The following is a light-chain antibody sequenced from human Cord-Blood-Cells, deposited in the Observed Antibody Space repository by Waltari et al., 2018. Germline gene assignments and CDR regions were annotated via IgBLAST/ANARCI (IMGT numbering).Light chain of an antibody. CDR1: QDISNY. CDR3: QQYDNLRIT. J-gene: IGKJ5*01. Sequence: DIQMTQSPSSLSASVGDRVTITCQASQDISNYLNWYQQKPGKAPKLLIYDASNLETGVPSRVSGSGSGTDFTFTISSLQPEDIATYYCQQYDNLRITFGQGTRLEIK. V-gene: IGKV1-33*01. CDR2: DAS.